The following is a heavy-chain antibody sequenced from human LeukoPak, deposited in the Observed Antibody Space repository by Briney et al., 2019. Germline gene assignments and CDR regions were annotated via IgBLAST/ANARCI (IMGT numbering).Heavy chain of an antibody. CDR2: IIPNFGTV. CDR3: ARGASSGYFRPVYYYYMDV. D-gene: IGHD3-22*01. Sequence: SVKVSCKGGTSTNYAISWVRQAPGQGLEWMGGIIPNFGTVNYAQKFQGRVTITTDESTSTAYMELSSLRSEDTAVYYCARGASSGYFRPVYYYYMDVWGKGTSVIVSS. V-gene: IGHV1-69*05. J-gene: IGHJ6*03. CDR1: GTSTNYA.